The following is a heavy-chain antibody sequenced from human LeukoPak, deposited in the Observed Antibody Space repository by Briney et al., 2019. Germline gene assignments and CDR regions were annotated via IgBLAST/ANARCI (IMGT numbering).Heavy chain of an antibody. CDR1: GYTLTELS. CDR2: FDPEDGET. CDR3: ATRSDHSNYGYYYMDV. V-gene: IGHV1-24*01. D-gene: IGHD4-11*01. J-gene: IGHJ6*03. Sequence: ASVKVSCKVSGYTLTELSIHWVRQAPGKGLEWMGGFDPEDGETIYAQKFQGRVTMTEDTSTDTAYMELSSLRSEDTAVYYCATRSDHSNYGYYYMDVWGKGTTVSVSS.